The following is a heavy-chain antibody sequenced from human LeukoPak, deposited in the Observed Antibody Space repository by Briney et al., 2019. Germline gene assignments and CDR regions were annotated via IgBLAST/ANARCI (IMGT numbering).Heavy chain of an antibody. V-gene: IGHV3-33*06. CDR2: IWSDGSNT. Sequence: SGRSLRLSCAASGFPFSNYGMHWVRQAPGKGLEWVAVIWSDGSNTYYAGSVKGRFTISRDNSKSTLYLQMNSLRAEDTAVYYCAKGETAVNWYFDLWGRGTLVTVSS. CDR1: GFPFSNYG. D-gene: IGHD4-17*01. J-gene: IGHJ2*01. CDR3: AKGETAVNWYFDL.